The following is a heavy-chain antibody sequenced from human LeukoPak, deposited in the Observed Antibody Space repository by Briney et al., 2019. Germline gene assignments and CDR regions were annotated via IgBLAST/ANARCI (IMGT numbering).Heavy chain of an antibody. CDR3: ARGGWRWLQFLSGHTKRDAFDI. J-gene: IGHJ3*02. Sequence: PSETLSLTCAVSGGSISSGGYSWSWIRQPPGKGLEWIGYIYYSGSTYYNPSLKSRVTISVDTSKNQFSLKLSSVTAADTAVYYCARGGWRWLQFLSGHTKRDAFDIWGQGTMVTVSS. V-gene: IGHV4-30-4*07. CDR1: GGSISSGGYS. CDR2: IYYSGST. D-gene: IGHD5-24*01.